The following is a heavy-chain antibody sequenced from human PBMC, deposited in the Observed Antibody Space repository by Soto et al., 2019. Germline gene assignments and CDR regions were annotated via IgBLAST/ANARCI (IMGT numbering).Heavy chain of an antibody. Sequence: EVQLVESGGGLVKPGGSLRLSCAASGFTFSSYSMNWVRQAPGKGLEWVSSISSSSSYIYYADSVKGRFTISRDNAKNSLYLQMNSLRAEDTAVYYCARGGLRRGGNYYGMDVWGQGTTVTVSS. CDR1: GFTFSSYS. J-gene: IGHJ6*02. CDR2: ISSSSSYI. V-gene: IGHV3-21*01. CDR3: ARGGLRRGGNYYGMDV. D-gene: IGHD3-16*01.